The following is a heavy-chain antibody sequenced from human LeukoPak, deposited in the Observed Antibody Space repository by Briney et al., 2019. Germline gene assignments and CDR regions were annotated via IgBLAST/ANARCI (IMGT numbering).Heavy chain of an antibody. CDR1: GFTFSAYW. V-gene: IGHV3-21*01. J-gene: IGHJ4*02. Sequence: GGSLRLSCAASGFTFSAYWMNWVRQAPGKGLEWVSSISSSSSYIYYADSVKGRFTISRDNAKNSLYLQMNSLRAEDTAVYYCARKGGTPSHYFDYWGQGTLVTVSS. D-gene: IGHD1-26*01. CDR2: ISSSSSYI. CDR3: ARKGGTPSHYFDY.